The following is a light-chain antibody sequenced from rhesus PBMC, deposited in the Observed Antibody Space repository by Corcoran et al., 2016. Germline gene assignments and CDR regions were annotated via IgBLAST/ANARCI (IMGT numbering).Light chain of an antibody. V-gene: IGKV1S12*01. CDR2: AAS. J-gene: IGKJ2*01. Sequence: DIQMTQSPSALSASVGDRVTISCRASQNIYSNLAWYQQKPGKAPKVLIYAASSLQTGLPSRISGSGSGTDFTLTISSLQPEDSAGYYCQHYYDSPYSFGQGTKVEI. CDR3: QHYYDSPYS. CDR1: QNIYSN.